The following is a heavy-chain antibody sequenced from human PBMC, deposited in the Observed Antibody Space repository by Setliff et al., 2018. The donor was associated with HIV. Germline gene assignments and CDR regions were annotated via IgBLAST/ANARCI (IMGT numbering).Heavy chain of an antibody. CDR3: ARGRKRDGYNFYYYYMDV. V-gene: IGHV4-59*12. J-gene: IGHJ6*03. CDR2: TYYSGST. D-gene: IGHD5-12*01. Sequence: SETLSLTCTVSGGSISSYYRSWIRQPPGKGLEWIGYTYYSGSTNYNPSLKSRVTISVDTSKNQFSLKLSSVTAADTAVYYCARGRKRDGYNFYYYYMDVWDKGTTVTVSS. CDR1: GGSISSYY.